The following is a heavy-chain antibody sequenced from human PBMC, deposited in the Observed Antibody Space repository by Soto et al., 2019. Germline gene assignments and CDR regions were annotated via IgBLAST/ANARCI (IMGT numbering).Heavy chain of an antibody. D-gene: IGHD5-18*01. V-gene: IGHV3-74*01. Sequence: PGGSLRLSCAASGFTFSSYWMHWVRQAPGKGLVWVSRINSDGSSTSYADSVKGRFTISRDNAKNTLYLQMNSLRAEDTAVYYCARFTHSYGHPLVADYWGQGTLVTVSS. CDR1: GFTFSSYW. CDR3: ARFTHSYGHPLVADY. J-gene: IGHJ4*02. CDR2: INSDGSST.